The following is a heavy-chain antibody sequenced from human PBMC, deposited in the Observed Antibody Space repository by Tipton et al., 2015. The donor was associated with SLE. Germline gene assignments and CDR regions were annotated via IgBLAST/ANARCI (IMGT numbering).Heavy chain of an antibody. D-gene: IGHD3-10*01. CDR1: GGSISSSSYY. Sequence: TLSLTCTVSGGSISSSSYYWGWIRQPPGKGLEWIGSIYYSGSTYYNPSLKSRVTISVDTSKNQFSLKLSSVTAAGTAVYYCARIIRGVYYYYMDVWGKGTTVTVSS. V-gene: IGHV4-39*01. CDR3: ARIIRGVYYYYMDV. J-gene: IGHJ6*03. CDR2: IYYSGST.